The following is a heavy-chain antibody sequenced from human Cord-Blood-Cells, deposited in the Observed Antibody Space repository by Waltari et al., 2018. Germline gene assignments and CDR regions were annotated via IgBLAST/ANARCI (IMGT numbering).Heavy chain of an antibody. V-gene: IGHV3-21*01. CDR2: ISSSSSYI. CDR1: GFTFSSYS. J-gene: IGHJ4*02. CDR3: ARAVRERRIDY. Sequence: EVQLVESGGGLVKPGGSLRLSCAASGFTFSSYSMNWVRQAPGEELGWVSSISSSSSYIYYADSVKGRFTTSRDNAKNSLYLQMNSLRAEDTAVYYCARAVRERRIDYWGQGTLVTVSS. D-gene: IGHD1-1*01.